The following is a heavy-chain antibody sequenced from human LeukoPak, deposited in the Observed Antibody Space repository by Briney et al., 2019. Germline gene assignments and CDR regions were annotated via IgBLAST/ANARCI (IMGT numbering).Heavy chain of an antibody. J-gene: IGHJ4*02. CDR1: GGSFSGYY. CDR2: INHSGST. D-gene: IGHD3-22*01. V-gene: IGHV4-34*01. Sequence: PSETLSLTCAVYGGSFSGYYWSWIRQPPGKGLEWIGEINHSGSTNYNPSLKSRVIISVDTSKNQFSLKLSSVTAADTAVYYCARGFRYYYDSSGYYDYWGQGTLVTVSS. CDR3: ARGFRYYYDSSGYYDY.